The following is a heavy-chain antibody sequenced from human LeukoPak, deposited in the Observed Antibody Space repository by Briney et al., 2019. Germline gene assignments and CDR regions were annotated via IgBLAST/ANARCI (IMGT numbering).Heavy chain of an antibody. V-gene: IGHV3-15*01. CDR1: GFTFSNAW. CDR2: IKSKSDGGTT. D-gene: IGHD5-12*01. CDR3: ATEGRFWLRFDY. Sequence: GGSLRLPCAASGFTFSNAWMSWVRQAPGKGLEWVGRIKSKSDGGTTDYAAPVKGRFTISRDDSKKTLYLQMNSLKSEDTAVYYCATEGRFWLRFDYWGPGTLVTVSS. J-gene: IGHJ4*02.